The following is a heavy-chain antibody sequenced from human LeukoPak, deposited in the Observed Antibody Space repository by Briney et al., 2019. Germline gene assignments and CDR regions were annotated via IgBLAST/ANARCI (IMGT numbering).Heavy chain of an antibody. D-gene: IGHD3-22*01. CDR3: ARGYYYDSSGYSDAFDT. Sequence: ASVKVSCKASGYTFTSYGISWVRQAPGQGLEWMGWISAYNGNTNYARKLQGRVTMTTDTSTSTAYMELRSLRSDDTAVYYCARGYYYDSSGYSDAFDTWGQGTMVTVSS. CDR2: ISAYNGNT. CDR1: GYTFTSYG. J-gene: IGHJ3*02. V-gene: IGHV1-18*01.